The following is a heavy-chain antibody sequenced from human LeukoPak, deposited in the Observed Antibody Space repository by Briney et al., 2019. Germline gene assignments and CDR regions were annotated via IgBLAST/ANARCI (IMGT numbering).Heavy chain of an antibody. J-gene: IGHJ4*02. CDR3: ARDHYYDSSGYRGLDY. Sequence: GGSLRLSCAASGFTFSSYSMNWVRQAPGKGLEWVSSISSSSSYIYYADSVKGRFTISRDNAKNSLYLQMNSLRAEDTAVYYCARDHYYDSSGYRGLDYWGQGTLVTVSS. CDR1: GFTFSSYS. V-gene: IGHV3-21*01. D-gene: IGHD3-22*01. CDR2: ISSSSSYI.